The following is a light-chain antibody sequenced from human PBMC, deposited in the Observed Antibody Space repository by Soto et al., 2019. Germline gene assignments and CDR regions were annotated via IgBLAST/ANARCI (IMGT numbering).Light chain of an antibody. CDR2: GAT. J-gene: IGKJ1*01. CDR1: QSVNTK. V-gene: IGKV3-15*01. CDR3: LQYYGGPKT. Sequence: EIVMTQSPATLSVSPGERATLSCRASQSVNTKLAWYQHIPGQAPRLLIYGATTRATGIPTRFSGSESGTESTLTIGSLQSEDFAVYYCLQYYGGPKTFGKGTKVKTK.